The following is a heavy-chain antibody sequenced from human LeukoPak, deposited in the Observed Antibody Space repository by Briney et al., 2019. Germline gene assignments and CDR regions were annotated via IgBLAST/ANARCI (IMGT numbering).Heavy chain of an antibody. Sequence: GGSLRLSCAASGFTVSSNYMTWVRQAPGKGLEWVSVIYAGGSTWYADSVKGRFTISRDKSKNTLYLQMNTLRAEDTAVYYCANLYYDSSGYYYGFFDYWGQGTLVTVSS. J-gene: IGHJ4*02. D-gene: IGHD3-22*01. V-gene: IGHV3-53*01. CDR2: IYAGGST. CDR1: GFTVSSNY. CDR3: ANLYYDSSGYYYGFFDY.